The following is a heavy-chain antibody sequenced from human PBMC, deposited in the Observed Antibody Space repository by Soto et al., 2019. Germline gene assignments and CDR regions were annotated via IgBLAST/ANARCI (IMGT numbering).Heavy chain of an antibody. J-gene: IGHJ6*02. V-gene: IGHV4-31*03. CDR1: GGSISSGGYY. CDR3: ARVVTTRYYYGMDV. D-gene: IGHD4-17*01. CDR2: IYYSGNT. Sequence: SETLSLTCTVSGGSISSGGYYWSWIRQHPGKGLEWIGYIYYSGNTYYNPSLKSRVTISVDTSKNQFSLKLSSVTAADTAVYYCARVVTTRYYYGMDVWGQGTTVTVSS.